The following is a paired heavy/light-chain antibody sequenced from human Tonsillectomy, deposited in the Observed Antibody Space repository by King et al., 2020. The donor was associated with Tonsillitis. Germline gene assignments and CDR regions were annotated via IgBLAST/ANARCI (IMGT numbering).Light chain of an antibody. CDR2: DTS. J-gene: IGLJ3*02. CDR1: TGAVTSGHY. V-gene: IGLV7-46*01. CDR3: LLSYSAAWV. Sequence: QAVVTQEPSLTVSPGGTVTLTCGSSTGAVTSGHYPYWFQQKPGQVPRTLIFDTSEKHSWTPARFSGSLLGGKAALTLSGAQPDDEAEYYCLLSYSAAWVFGGGTKLTVL.
Heavy chain of an antibody. CDR3: ATEIRPNDY. J-gene: IGHJ4*02. CDR1: GFTFSTHA. Sequence: EVQLLESGGGLVQPGGSLRLSCAVSGFTFSTHAMTWVRQAPGKGLEWVSAISISGTTTYYADSVKGRFTISRDNSKRTLYLQMNSLRAEDTAIYYCATEIRPNDYWGQGTLVTVSS. V-gene: IGHV3-23*01. CDR2: ISISGTTT. D-gene: IGHD3-16*01.